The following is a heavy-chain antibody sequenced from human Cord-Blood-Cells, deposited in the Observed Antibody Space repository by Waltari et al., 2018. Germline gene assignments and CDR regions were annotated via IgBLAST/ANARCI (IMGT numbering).Heavy chain of an antibody. J-gene: IGHJ4*02. CDR1: GYTFTSYD. CDR3: AKFSGAARRNFIDY. CDR2: MNPNSGNT. D-gene: IGHD6-6*01. V-gene: IGHV1-8*01. Sequence: QVQLLQSGAEVKKPGASVKVSCKASGYTFTSYDINRVRQATGQGLEWMGWMNPNSGNTGYAQKFQGRVTMTRNTSISTAYMELSSLRSEDTAVYYCAKFSGAARRNFIDYWGQGTLVTVSS.